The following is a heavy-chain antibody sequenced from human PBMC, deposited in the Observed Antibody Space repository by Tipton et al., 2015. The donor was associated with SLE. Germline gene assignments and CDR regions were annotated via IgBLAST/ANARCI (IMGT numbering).Heavy chain of an antibody. Sequence: TLSLTCTVSGGSISSYFWSWIRQPPGLGLEWIGHISYSGSTNYNPSLKSRVTISVDTSKNQFSLKLSSVTAADTAVYYCAGEPDYWGQGTLVTASP. CDR2: ISYSGST. CDR1: GGSISSYF. V-gene: IGHV4-59*01. CDR3: AGEPDY. J-gene: IGHJ4*02.